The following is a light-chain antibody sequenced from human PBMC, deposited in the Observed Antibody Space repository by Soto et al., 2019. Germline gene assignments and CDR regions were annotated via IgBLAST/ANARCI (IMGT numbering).Light chain of an antibody. CDR2: SAS. Sequence: DIQRTQSPSSLSASVGDRVTITCRASQDISVYLAWYQQKPGKVPKLLIYSASTLQSWVPSRFSGSGSGTDFTITISSLQTEDVATYYCQKFNTAPLSFGQGTRLEIK. J-gene: IGKJ5*01. CDR1: QDISVY. CDR3: QKFNTAPLS. V-gene: IGKV1-27*01.